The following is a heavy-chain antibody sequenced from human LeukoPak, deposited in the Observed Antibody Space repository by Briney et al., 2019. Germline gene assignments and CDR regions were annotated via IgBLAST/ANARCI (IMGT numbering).Heavy chain of an antibody. Sequence: SETLSLTCTVSGGSVSSSTYYWGWIRQPPGKGLEWMGGVYYSGGTYYNPSLKSRVTISVDTSKNQFSLKLSSVAAADTAVYYCARTNYYASGSHVDYWGQGILVTVSS. CDR1: GGSVSSSTYY. V-gene: IGHV4-39*01. CDR3: ARTNYYASGSHVDY. D-gene: IGHD3-10*01. CDR2: VYYSGGT. J-gene: IGHJ4*02.